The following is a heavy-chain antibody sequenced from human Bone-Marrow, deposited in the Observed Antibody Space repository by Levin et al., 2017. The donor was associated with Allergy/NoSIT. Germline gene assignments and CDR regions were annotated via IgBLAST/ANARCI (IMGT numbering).Heavy chain of an antibody. V-gene: IGHV4-30-4*01. CDR1: GGSISSGDYY. Sequence: PSETLSLTCTVSGGSISSGDYYWSWIRQTPGKGLEWIGYIYYSGSTYYNPSLKSRVTISADTAKNQFSVKLRSATAADTAVYYCARSSYYYGSGSSSYYFDYWGQGALVTVSS. D-gene: IGHD3-10*01. J-gene: IGHJ4*02. CDR3: ARSSYYYGSGSSSYYFDY. CDR2: IYYSGST.